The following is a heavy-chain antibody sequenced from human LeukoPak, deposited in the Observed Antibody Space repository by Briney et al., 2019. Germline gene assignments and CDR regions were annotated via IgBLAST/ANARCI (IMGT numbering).Heavy chain of an antibody. CDR2: IYYSGST. Sequence: SETLSLTCTVSGGSISSYYWSWIRQPPGKGLEWIGYIYYSGSTNYNPSLKSRVTISVDTSKNQFSLKLSSVTAADTAVYYCARDSYGSGSGSNWFEFDPWGQGTLVTVSS. CDR3: ARDSYGSGSGSNWFEFDP. V-gene: IGHV4-59*01. D-gene: IGHD3-10*01. J-gene: IGHJ5*02. CDR1: GGSISSYY.